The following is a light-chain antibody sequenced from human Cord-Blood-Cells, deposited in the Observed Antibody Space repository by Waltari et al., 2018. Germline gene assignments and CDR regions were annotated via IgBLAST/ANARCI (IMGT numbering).Light chain of an antibody. CDR2: WAS. J-gene: IGKJ2*01. V-gene: IGKV4-1*01. Sequence: DIVMTQSPDPLAVSLGERATINCKSSQSVLYSSNNKNYLAWYQQKPGQPPKMLIYWASTRESGVPDRFSGSGSWTDFTLTISSLQAEDVAVYYCQQYYSTPYTFGQGTKLEIK. CDR1: QSVLYSSNNKNY. CDR3: QQYYSTPYT.